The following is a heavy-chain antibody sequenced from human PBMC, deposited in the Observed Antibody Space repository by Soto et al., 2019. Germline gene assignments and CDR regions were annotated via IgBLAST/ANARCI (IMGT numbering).Heavy chain of an antibody. CDR2: IIPVFGTP. D-gene: IGHD3-22*01. Sequence: QVQLVQSGAEVKKPGSSVKVSCKASGGSLSNYGISWVRQAPGQGLEWMGAIIPVFGTPNYAQKFQDRVKITADESTTTVYMEVRSLTSEDTAVYYCARGDATKIVVTTYYGMDVWGQGTTVTVSS. V-gene: IGHV1-69*12. CDR3: ARGDATKIVVTTYYGMDV. CDR1: GGSLSNYG. J-gene: IGHJ6*02.